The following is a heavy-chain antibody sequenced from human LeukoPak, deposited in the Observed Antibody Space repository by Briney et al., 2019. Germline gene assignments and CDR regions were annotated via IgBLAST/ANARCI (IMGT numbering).Heavy chain of an antibody. J-gene: IGHJ6*02. Sequence: PGRSLRLSCAASGFTFSSYGMHWVRQAPGKGLEWVAAIAYDGSNKYYADSVKGRFTISRDNSKNTLYLQMNSLRAEDTAVYYCAKDAALTIFGAYYYYGMDVWGQGTTVTVSS. CDR2: IAYDGSNK. CDR1: GFTFSSYG. CDR3: AKDAALTIFGAYYYYGMDV. V-gene: IGHV3-30*18. D-gene: IGHD3-3*01.